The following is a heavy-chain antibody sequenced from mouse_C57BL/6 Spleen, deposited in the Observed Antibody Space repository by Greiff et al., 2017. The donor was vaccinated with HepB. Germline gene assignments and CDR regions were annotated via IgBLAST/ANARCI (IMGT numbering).Heavy chain of an antibody. Sequence: EVKVVESGGGLVQPGGSLSLSCAASGFTFTDYYMSWVRQPPGKALEWLGFIRNKANGYTTEYSASVKGRFTISRDNSQSILYLQMNALRAEDSATYYCARRGDYDDFDYWGQGTTLTVSS. CDR1: GFTFTDYY. D-gene: IGHD2-4*01. CDR2: IRNKANGYTT. J-gene: IGHJ2*01. V-gene: IGHV7-3*01. CDR3: ARRGDYDDFDY.